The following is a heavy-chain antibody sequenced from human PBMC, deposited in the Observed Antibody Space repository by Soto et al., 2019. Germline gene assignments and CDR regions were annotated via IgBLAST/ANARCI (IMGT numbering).Heavy chain of an antibody. CDR3: ARVEVYDSSGYLDY. CDR1: VGSISSGGYY. CDR2: IYYSGST. J-gene: IGHJ4*02. Sequence: SETLSLTCTVSVGSISSGGYYWSWIRQHPGKGLEWIGYIYYSGSTYYNSSLKSRVTISVDTSKNQFSLKLSSVTAADTAVYYCARVEVYDSSGYLDYWGQGTLVTVSS. V-gene: IGHV4-31*03. D-gene: IGHD3-22*01.